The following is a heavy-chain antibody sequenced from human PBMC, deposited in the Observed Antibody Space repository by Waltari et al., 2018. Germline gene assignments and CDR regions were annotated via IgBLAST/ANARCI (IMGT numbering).Heavy chain of an antibody. CDR1: GFTFSSYG. D-gene: IGHD4-17*01. J-gene: IGHJ4*02. CDR2: IWYDGNNK. V-gene: IGHV3-33*01. CDR3: ARGNGGDYGDF. Sequence: QVPLVESGGGVVQPGRSLRLSCAASGFTFSSYGMHWVRQAPAKGLQWVAVIWYDGNNKYYADSVKGRFTISRDNSKNTLHLQMNSRRAEDTALYYCARGNGGDYGDFWGQGTLVTVSS.